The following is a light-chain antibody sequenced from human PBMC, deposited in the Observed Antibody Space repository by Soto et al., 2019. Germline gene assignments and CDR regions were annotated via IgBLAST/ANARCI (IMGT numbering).Light chain of an antibody. Sequence: QSALTQPRSVSGSPGQSVTISCTGTSSDVGGYNYVSWYQQHPGKAPKLMIYDVSKRPSGVPDRFSGYKSGNTASLTISWLQAEDEADYYCCSYAGSYPPVVFGGGTKLTVL. J-gene: IGLJ2*01. V-gene: IGLV2-11*01. CDR1: SSDVGGYNY. CDR2: DVS. CDR3: CSYAGSYPPVV.